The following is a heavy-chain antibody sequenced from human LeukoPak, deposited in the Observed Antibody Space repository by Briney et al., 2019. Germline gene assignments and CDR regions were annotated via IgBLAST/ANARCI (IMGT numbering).Heavy chain of an antibody. CDR2: ISGSGGST. CDR3: SKEPCGLRCFFDY. CDR1: GFTFSSYA. Sequence: GGSLRLSCAASGFTFSSYAMSWVRQAPGKGLEWVSAISGSGGSTYYADSVKGRFTISRDNSKNTLYLQMNSLRAEDTAVDYCSKEPCGLRCFFDYWGQGTLVTVSS. V-gene: IGHV3-23*01. D-gene: IGHD4-17*01. J-gene: IGHJ4*02.